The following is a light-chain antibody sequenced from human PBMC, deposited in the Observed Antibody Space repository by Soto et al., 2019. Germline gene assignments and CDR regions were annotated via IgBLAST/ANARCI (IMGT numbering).Light chain of an antibody. CDR2: GAS. J-gene: IGKJ1*01. CDR3: QQYGSSPWT. CDR1: QSVSSTY. V-gene: IGKV3-20*01. Sequence: EIVLTQSPGTLSLSPGERVTLSCRASQSVSSTYLAWYQQKPGQAPRLLIYGASSRATGIPDRFSGSGSGTDFTLTINRLEPEDFAVYYCQQYGSSPWTFGRGTKVEIK.